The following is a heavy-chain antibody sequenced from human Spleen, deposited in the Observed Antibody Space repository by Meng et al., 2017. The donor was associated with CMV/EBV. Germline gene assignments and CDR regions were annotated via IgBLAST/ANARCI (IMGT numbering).Heavy chain of an antibody. CDR3: AKGLQFLECSR. Sequence: GESLKISCAASGFTFSGYTMHWVRQTPGKGLEWVAIIWYDGTNEQYADSVKGRFTISRDNSKNTLYLQMNALRAEDTALYHRAKGLQFLECSRRGQGTLVTVSS. CDR2: IWYDGTNE. CDR1: GFTFSGYT. J-gene: IGHJ4*02. V-gene: IGHV3-33*06. D-gene: IGHD3-3*01.